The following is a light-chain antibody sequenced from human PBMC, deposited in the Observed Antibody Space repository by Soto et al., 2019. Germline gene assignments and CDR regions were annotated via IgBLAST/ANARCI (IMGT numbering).Light chain of an antibody. V-gene: IGKV1-33*01. CDR2: DAS. CDR1: QDISNY. CDR3: QQYDNLPFT. J-gene: IGKJ3*01. Sequence: DIQMTQSPSSLSASVGARVTITCQASQDISNYLNWYQQKPGKAPKLLIYDASNLETGVPSRFSGSGSGTDFTFTISSLKPEDIATYDCQQYDNLPFTFGPGTKVDIK.